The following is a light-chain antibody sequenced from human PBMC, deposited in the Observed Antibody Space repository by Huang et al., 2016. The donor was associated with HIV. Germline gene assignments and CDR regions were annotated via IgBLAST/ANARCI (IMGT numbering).Light chain of an antibody. CDR2: WAS. CDR3: QQYYDPPLT. J-gene: IGKJ4*01. V-gene: IGKV4-1*01. Sequence: DIVMTQSPDSLAVSLGERAAINCKSSQNVLYRSSNKNYLTWYQQKPGQTPKLLISWASTRESGVPDRFSGSGSGTEFTLSIGSLQAEDVAVYYCQQYYDPPLTFGGGTKVEIK. CDR1: QNVLYRSSNKNY.